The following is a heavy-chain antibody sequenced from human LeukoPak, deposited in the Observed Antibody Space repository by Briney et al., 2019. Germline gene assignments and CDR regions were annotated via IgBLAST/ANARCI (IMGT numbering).Heavy chain of an antibody. V-gene: IGHV5-51*01. Sequence: GESLKISCKGSGYSFTSYWIGWVRQMPGKGLEWMGIIYPGDSDTRYSPSFQGQVTISADKSISTAYLQWSSLKASDTAMYYCARGEGDTVTTWNCYFDLWGRGTLVTVSS. CDR3: ARGEGDTVTTWNCYFDL. D-gene: IGHD4-17*01. J-gene: IGHJ2*01. CDR2: IYPGDSDT. CDR1: GYSFTSYW.